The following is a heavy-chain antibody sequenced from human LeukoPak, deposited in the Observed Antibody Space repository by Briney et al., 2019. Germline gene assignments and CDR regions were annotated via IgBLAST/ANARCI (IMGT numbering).Heavy chain of an antibody. J-gene: IGHJ4*02. V-gene: IGHV4-39*01. CDR1: GDSINTRYYY. CDR3: ARHCGSTSCYVDFDY. CDR2: VYYGGRT. D-gene: IGHD2-2*01. Sequence: SETLSLTCTVSGDSINTRYYYWGWIRQSPGKGLQWIGSVYYGGRTYYNPSLKSRVTISACTSKNQFSLKVNSVTAADTAVYYCARHCGSTSCYVDFDYWGQGTLVSVSS.